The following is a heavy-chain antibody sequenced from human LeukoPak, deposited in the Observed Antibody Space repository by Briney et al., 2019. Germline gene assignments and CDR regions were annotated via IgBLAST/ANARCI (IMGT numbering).Heavy chain of an antibody. CDR1: GFPFSSYG. D-gene: IGHD3-3*01. J-gene: IGHJ4*02. CDR3: ARDRDLGVVTPWCDY. V-gene: IGHV3-30*03. CDR2: ISKDGSTK. Sequence: GGSLRLSCAASGFPFSSYGIQWVRQAPGKGLEWVAIISKDGSTKYYGDSVRGRFTISRDNSKNTAYLQMNSLRADDTAVYYCARDRDLGVVTPWCDYWGQGILVTVSS.